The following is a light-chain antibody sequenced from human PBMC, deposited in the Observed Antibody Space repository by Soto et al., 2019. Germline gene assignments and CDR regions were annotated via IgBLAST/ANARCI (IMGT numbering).Light chain of an antibody. V-gene: IGKV1-17*01. J-gene: IGKJ4*01. Sequence: IQMTQSPSSLSASLVDRVTITCRASQDVRNYLGWYQQTPGKAPKLLIYAASTLQSGVPSRFSGSGSGTDFTLTISSLQPEDFATYYCQQLNSYPLTFGGGTKVDIK. CDR2: AAS. CDR3: QQLNSYPLT. CDR1: QDVRNY.